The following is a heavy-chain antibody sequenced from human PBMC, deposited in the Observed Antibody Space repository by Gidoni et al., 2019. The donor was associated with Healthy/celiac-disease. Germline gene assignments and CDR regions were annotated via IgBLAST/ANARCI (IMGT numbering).Heavy chain of an antibody. CDR3: AKAGRELGYCSSTSCSSPWFDP. CDR2: ISYDGSNK. CDR1: GFTFSSYG. D-gene: IGHD2-2*01. V-gene: IGHV3-30*18. Sequence: QVQLVESGGGVVQPGRSLRLSCAASGFTFSSYGMHWVRQAPGKGLDWVAVISYDGSNKYYADSVKGRFTISRDNSKNTLYLQMNSLRAEDTAVYYCAKAGRELGYCSSTSCSSPWFDPWGQGTLVTVSS. J-gene: IGHJ5*02.